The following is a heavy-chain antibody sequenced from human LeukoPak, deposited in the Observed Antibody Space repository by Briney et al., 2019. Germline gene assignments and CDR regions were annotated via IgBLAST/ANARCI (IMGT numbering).Heavy chain of an antibody. CDR3: ARGALYGDYVGGFDY. CDR2: INHSGST. CDR1: GGSFSGYY. V-gene: IGHV4-34*01. Sequence: SETLSLTCAVYGGSFSGYYWSWIRQPPGKGLEWIGEINHSGSTNYNPSLKSRVTISVDTSKNQFSLKLSSVTAADTAVYCCARGALYGDYVGGFDYWGQGTLVTVSS. J-gene: IGHJ4*02. D-gene: IGHD4-17*01.